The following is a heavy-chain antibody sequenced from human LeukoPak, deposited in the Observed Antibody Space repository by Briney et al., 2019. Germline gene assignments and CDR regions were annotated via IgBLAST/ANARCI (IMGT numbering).Heavy chain of an antibody. J-gene: IGHJ4*02. CDR2: ISAYNGNT. CDR3: ARIVIRGTTADGGDY. CDR1: GYTFTSYG. D-gene: IGHD1-14*01. Sequence: ASVKVSCKASGYTFTSYGISWVRQAPGQGLEWMGWISAYNGNTNYAQKLQGRVTMTTDTSTSTAYMELSSLRSDDTAVYYCARIVIRGTTADGGDYWGQGTLVTVSS. V-gene: IGHV1-18*01.